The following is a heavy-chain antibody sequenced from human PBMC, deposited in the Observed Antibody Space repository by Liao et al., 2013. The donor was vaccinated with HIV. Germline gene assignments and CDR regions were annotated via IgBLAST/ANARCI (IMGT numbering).Heavy chain of an antibody. D-gene: IGHD7-27*01. Sequence: QVQLQESGPGLVKPSQTLSLTCTVSGVSISSGNYYWSWIRQPAGKGLEWIGRIYTSGSTNYNPSLKSRVTISVDTSKSQFSLKLTSVTAADTAVYYCARLGNWGYSFDFWGQGTLVTVSS. J-gene: IGHJ4*02. CDR3: ARLGNWGYSFDF. CDR2: IYTSGST. V-gene: IGHV4-61*02. CDR1: GVSISSGNYY.